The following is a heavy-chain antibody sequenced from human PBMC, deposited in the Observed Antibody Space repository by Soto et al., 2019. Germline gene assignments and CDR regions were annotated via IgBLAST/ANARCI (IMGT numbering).Heavy chain of an antibody. D-gene: IGHD2-8*01. Sequence: PGGSLRLCCAASGFTFNLLAMHWVRQAPGKGLEWVSSIDYSSTYRYYSDSVRGRFTISRDNAKSSLYLQMNSLRAEDTAVYYCVPFHFDGLDYWGQGTVVTVSS. J-gene: IGHJ4*02. V-gene: IGHV3-21*01. CDR3: VPFHFDGLDY. CDR1: GFTFNLLA. CDR2: IDYSSTYR.